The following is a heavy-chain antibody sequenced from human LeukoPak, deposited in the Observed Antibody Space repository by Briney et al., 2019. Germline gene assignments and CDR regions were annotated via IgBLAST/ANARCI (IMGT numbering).Heavy chain of an antibody. Sequence: GGSLRLSCAASGFTFSSYAMSWVRQAPGKGLEWVSAISGSGGGETTYYADSAKGRFTISRDNSQNTLYLQMNSLRAEDTAVYYCARDYADYVGYFFFDYWGQGTLVTVSS. CDR1: GFTFSSYA. V-gene: IGHV3-23*01. CDR3: ARDYADYVGYFFFDY. CDR2: ISGSGGGETT. J-gene: IGHJ4*02. D-gene: IGHD4-17*01.